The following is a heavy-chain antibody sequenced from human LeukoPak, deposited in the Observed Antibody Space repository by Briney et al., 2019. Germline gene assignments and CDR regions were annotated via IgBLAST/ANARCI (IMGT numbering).Heavy chain of an antibody. CDR2: INHSGST. D-gene: IGHD1-26*01. CDR1: GGSFSAYY. J-gene: IGHJ4*02. V-gene: IGHV4-34*01. CDR3: ARGVGGTYSGAFGS. Sequence: SETLSLTCAVYGGSFSAYYWTWIRQPPGKGLEWIGEINHSGSTNYNPSLKSRVIISVDTSKNQFSLKLTSVTAADTAVYYCARGVGGTYSGAFGSWGQGTLVTVSS.